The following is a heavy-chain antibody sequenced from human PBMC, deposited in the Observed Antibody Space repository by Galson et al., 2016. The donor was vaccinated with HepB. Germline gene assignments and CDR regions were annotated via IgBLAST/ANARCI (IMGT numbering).Heavy chain of an antibody. CDR2: INPSGGT. J-gene: IGHJ6*02. V-gene: IGHV1-46*01. Sequence: SVKVSCKASGYPFTRYYLHWVRQAPGQAPEWMGVINPSGGTNYAQRFQGRVAMTRDTSTSTVYLDLRRLRFEDMALYYCAREHHRRTGDYSYYYGMDFWGQGTTVTVSS. D-gene: IGHD1-14*01. CDR1: GYPFTRYY. CDR3: AREHHRRTGDYSYYYGMDF.